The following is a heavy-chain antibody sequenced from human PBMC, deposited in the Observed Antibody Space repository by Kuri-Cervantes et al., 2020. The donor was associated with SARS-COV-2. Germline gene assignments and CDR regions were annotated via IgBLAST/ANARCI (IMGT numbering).Heavy chain of an antibody. V-gene: IGHV4-39*01. CDR3: ARHYITRYFDL. CDR1: GGSISSSSYY. D-gene: IGHD2-2*01. CDR2: IYYSGST. J-gene: IGHJ2*01. Sequence: GSLRLSCTVSGGSISSSSYYWGWIRQPPGKGLEWIGSIYYSGSTYYNPSLKSRVTISVNTSKNQFSLKLSSVTAADTAVYYCARHYITRYFDLWGRGTLVTVSS.